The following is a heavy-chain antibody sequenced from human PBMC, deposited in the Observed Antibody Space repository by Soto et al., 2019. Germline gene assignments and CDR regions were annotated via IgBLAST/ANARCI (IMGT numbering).Heavy chain of an antibody. CDR1: GFTFDDYG. V-gene: IGHV3-20*04. CDR2: INWNGGST. D-gene: IGHD6-13*01. J-gene: IGHJ4*02. Sequence: PGGSLRLSCAASGFTFDDYGMSWVRQAPGKGLEWVSGINWNGGSTGYADSVKGRFTISRDNAKNSLYLQMNSLRAEDTALYYCARLRAIAAAGTTDYWGQGTLVTVSS. CDR3: ARLRAIAAAGTTDY.